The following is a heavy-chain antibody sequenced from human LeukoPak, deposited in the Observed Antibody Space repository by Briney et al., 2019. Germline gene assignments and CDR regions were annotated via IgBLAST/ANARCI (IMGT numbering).Heavy chain of an antibody. D-gene: IGHD5-18*01. CDR3: ARWRSGRGYSYATHFDY. Sequence: SETLSLTCAVYGGSFSGYYWSWIRQPPGKGLEWIGEINHSGSTNYNPSLKSRVTISVDTSKNQFSLKLSSVTAADTAVYYCARWRSGRGYSYATHFDYWGQGTLVTVSS. V-gene: IGHV4-34*01. J-gene: IGHJ4*02. CDR1: GGSFSGYY. CDR2: INHSGST.